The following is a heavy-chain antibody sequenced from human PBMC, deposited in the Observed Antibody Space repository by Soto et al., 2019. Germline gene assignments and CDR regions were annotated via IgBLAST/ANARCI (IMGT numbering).Heavy chain of an antibody. V-gene: IGHV3-72*01. CDR3: VKGNRALDN. Sequence: GGSLRLTCAASVFTFSDSYISWVRQAPGKGLEWVGRIRNKANSYTTEYAASVKGRFTISRDDSKNSLSLQMNSLKSEDTAVYYCVKGNRALDNWGQGTLVTVSS. D-gene: IGHD4-4*01. CDR2: IRNKANSYTT. CDR1: VFTFSDSY. J-gene: IGHJ4*02.